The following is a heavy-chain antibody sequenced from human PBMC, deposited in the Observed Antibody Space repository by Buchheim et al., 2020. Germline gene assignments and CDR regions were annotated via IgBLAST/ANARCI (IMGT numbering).Heavy chain of an antibody. J-gene: IGHJ4*02. Sequence: EVQLLESGGGLVQPGGSLRLSCEASGFIFSSYAMTWVRQAPGKGLEWVSCIAGSGGKKYYADSVEGRFTISRDNSKHALYLQMNSLRAEDTAVYYCAKDYYGYYDGGGYYASFDYWGQGIL. CDR2: IAGSGGKK. CDR3: AKDYYGYYDGGGYYASFDY. V-gene: IGHV3-23*01. CDR1: GFIFSSYA. D-gene: IGHD3-22*01.